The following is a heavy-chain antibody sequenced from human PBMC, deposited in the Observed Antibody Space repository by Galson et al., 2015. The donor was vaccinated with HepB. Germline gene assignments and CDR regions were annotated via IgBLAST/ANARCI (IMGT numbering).Heavy chain of an antibody. D-gene: IGHD3-10*01. CDR2: ISYEGNYK. CDR1: GFTFGSYA. CDR3: ARDCSIRRLWFGELCGPDN. Sequence: LRLSCAASGFTFGSYAMHWVRQAPGKGLEWVAVISYEGNYKYSADSVKGRFTISRDNSKNRLYLEMNSLRVEDTAVYYCARDCSIRRLWFGELCGPDNWGQGTQVTVSS. V-gene: IGHV3-30*04. J-gene: IGHJ4*02.